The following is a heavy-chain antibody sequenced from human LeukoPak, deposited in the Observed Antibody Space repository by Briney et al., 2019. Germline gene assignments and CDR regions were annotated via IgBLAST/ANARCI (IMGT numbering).Heavy chain of an antibody. CDR3: AKDRNFGFLDY. V-gene: IGHV3-30*18. J-gene: IGHJ4*02. CDR1: GVTFSSYG. D-gene: IGHD3-16*01. Sequence: GGSLRLSCAVSGVTFSSYGMHWVRQAPGKGLEWVAVISYDGSNQYYADSVKGRFTISRDNSKNTLYLQMNSLRAEDTAVYYCAKDRNFGFLDYWGQGTLVIVSS. CDR2: ISYDGSNQ.